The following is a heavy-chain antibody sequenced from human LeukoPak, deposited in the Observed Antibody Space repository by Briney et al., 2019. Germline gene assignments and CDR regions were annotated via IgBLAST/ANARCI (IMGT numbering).Heavy chain of an antibody. J-gene: IGHJ3*01. Sequence: ASVKVSCKASGYTFTSFDINWVRQATGQGLEWMGWMNPNNGNTGFVQKFQGRVTMTRNTSISTAYMELSSLRSDDTAVHYCARARITMMAFDVWGQGTVVTVSS. CDR3: ARARITMMAFDV. CDR1: GYTFTSFD. V-gene: IGHV1-8*01. CDR2: MNPNNGNT. D-gene: IGHD3-22*01.